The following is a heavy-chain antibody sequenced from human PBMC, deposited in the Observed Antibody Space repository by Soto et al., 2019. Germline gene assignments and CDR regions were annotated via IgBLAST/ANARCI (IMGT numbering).Heavy chain of an antibody. D-gene: IGHD3-9*01. CDR2: ISYDGSDK. CDR1: GFTFSRSA. CDR3: AKDVLQYFDRFAP. J-gene: IGHJ5*02. V-gene: IGHV3-30*18. Sequence: GESLKISCAASGFTFSRSAMHWVRQAPGKGLEWVAVISYDGSDKYYADSVEGRFTISRDNSEKALYLQMNSLRPDDTAVYYCAKDVLQYFDRFAPWGQGTLVTVSS.